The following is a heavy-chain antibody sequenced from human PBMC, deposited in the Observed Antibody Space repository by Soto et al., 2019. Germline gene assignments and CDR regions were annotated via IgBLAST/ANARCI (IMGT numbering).Heavy chain of an antibody. V-gene: IGHV3-30*18. Sequence: GGSLRLSCAASGFTFSSYGMHWVRQAPGKGLEWVAVISYDGSNKYYADSVKGRFTISRDNSKNTLYLQMNSLRAEDTAVYYCAEDFDYCGQGTLVTVYS. CDR2: ISYDGSNK. CDR1: GFTFSSYG. J-gene: IGHJ4*02. CDR3: AEDFDY.